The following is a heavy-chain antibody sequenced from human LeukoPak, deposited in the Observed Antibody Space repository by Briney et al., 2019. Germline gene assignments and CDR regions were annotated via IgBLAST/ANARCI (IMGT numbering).Heavy chain of an antibody. CDR2: AYCSGTT. CDR1: GGSISNSNYY. CDR3: ARHSSSAWYYYFDY. Sequence: SETLSLTCTVSGGSISNSNYYWGWIRQPPGKGLEWIGGAYCSGTTYYNPSLKSRVTISVDTSKSQFSLKLSSVTAADTAVYYCARHSSSAWYYYFDYWGQGTLVAVSS. J-gene: IGHJ4*02. V-gene: IGHV4-39*01. D-gene: IGHD6-19*01.